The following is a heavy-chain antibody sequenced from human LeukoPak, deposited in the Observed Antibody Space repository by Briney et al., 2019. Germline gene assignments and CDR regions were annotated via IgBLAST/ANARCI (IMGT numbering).Heavy chain of an antibody. Sequence: QPGRSLRLSCAASGFTFSNFPMHWVRQAPGKGLEWVAVISYDGSNNFYADSVKGRFTISRDNSKNTLSLQMDRLRAEDTAVYYCARDKADAYNTLNYWGQGTLVTVSS. V-gene: IGHV3-30*04. CDR2: ISYDGSNN. D-gene: IGHD5-24*01. J-gene: IGHJ4*02. CDR3: ARDKADAYNTLNY. CDR1: GFTFSNFP.